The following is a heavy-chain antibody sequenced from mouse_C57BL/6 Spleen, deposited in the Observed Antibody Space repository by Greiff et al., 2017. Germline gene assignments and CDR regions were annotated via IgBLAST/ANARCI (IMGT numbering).Heavy chain of an antibody. J-gene: IGHJ2*01. CDR1: GFTFSDYG. Sequence: EVQRVESGGGLVKPGGSLKLSCAASGFTFSDYGMHWVRQAPEKGLEWVAYISSGSSTIYYADTVKGRFTISRDNAKNTLFLQMTSLRSEDTAMYYCARGYGNYPYYFDDWGQGTTLTVSS. V-gene: IGHV5-17*01. CDR3: ARGYGNYPYYFDD. CDR2: ISSGSSTI. D-gene: IGHD2-1*01.